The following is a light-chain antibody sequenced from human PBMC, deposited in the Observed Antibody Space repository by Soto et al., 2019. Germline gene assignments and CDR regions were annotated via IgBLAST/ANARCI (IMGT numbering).Light chain of an antibody. J-gene: IGKJ2*01. Sequence: EIVLTQSPAILSASPGERATLSCRASQTVSDNLAWYQQKPGQSPRLLIYGASTMATDIPVRFSGSGSGTEFTLTISSLQSEDFAVYYCQQRSNWPRYTFGQGTKLEIK. CDR2: GAS. V-gene: IGKV3-15*01. CDR1: QTVSDN. CDR3: QQRSNWPRYT.